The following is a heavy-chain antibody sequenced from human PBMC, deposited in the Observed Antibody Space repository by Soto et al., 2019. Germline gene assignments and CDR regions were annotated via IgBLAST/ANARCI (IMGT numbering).Heavy chain of an antibody. Sequence: GGSLRLSCAASGFTFSSYRMSWVRQAPGKGLEWVANIKQDGSEKYYVDSVKGRFTISRDNAKNSLYLQMNSLRADDTAVYYCARVRGQQQRYYYMDVWGKGTTVTVSS. J-gene: IGHJ6*03. D-gene: IGHD6-13*01. CDR3: ARVRGQQQRYYYMDV. V-gene: IGHV3-7*01. CDR1: GFTFSSYR. CDR2: IKQDGSEK.